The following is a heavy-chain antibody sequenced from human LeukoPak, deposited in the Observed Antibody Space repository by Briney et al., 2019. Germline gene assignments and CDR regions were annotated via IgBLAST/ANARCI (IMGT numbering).Heavy chain of an antibody. CDR2: ISSSSSTI. D-gene: IGHD5-18*01. J-gene: IGHJ5*02. Sequence: GGSLRLSCAASGFTFSSYEMNWVRQAPGKGLEWVSYISSSSSTIYYADSVKGRFTISRDNAKNSLYLQMNSLRAEDTAVYYCARDRGSYGAGANWFDPWGQGTLVTVSS. CDR3: ARDRGSYGAGANWFDP. CDR1: GFTFSSYE. V-gene: IGHV3-48*01.